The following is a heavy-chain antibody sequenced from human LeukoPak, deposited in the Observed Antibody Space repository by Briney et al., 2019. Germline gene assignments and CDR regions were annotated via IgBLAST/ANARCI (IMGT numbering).Heavy chain of an antibody. D-gene: IGHD5-12*01. V-gene: IGHV1-69*05. J-gene: IGHJ6*03. CDR3: AREVGYDSYYYYYMDV. CDR1: GGTFSSYA. CDR2: IIPIFGTA. Sequence: SVTVSCKASGGTFSSYAISWVRQAPRQGLEWMGGIIPIFGTANYAQKFQGRVTITTDESTSTAYMELSSLRSEDTAVYYCAREVGYDSYYYYYMDVWGKGTTVTVSS.